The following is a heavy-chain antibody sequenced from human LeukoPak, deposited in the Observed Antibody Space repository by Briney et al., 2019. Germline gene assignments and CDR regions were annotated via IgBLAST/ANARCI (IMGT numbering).Heavy chain of an antibody. D-gene: IGHD5-12*01. J-gene: IGHJ6*03. CDR3: ARQQSGYVGGYYYYMDV. Sequence: SETLSLTRTVSGGSISSSSYYWGWIRQPPGKGLEWIGSIYYSGSTYYNPSLKSRVTISVDTSKNQFSLKLSSVTAADTAVYYCARQQSGYVGGYYYYMDVWGKGTTVTVSS. V-gene: IGHV4-39*01. CDR2: IYYSGST. CDR1: GGSISSSSYY.